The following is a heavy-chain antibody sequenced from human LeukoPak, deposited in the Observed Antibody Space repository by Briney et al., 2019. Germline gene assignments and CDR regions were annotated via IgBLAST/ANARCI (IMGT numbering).Heavy chain of an antibody. V-gene: IGHV1-69*13. CDR2: IIPIFGTA. J-gene: IGHJ6*02. CDR3: ARDPSLAAAGLYYYYGMDV. Sequence: GASVKVSCKASGGTFSSYAISWVRQAPGQGLEWMGGIIPIFGTANYAQKFQGRVTIAADESTSTAYMELSSLRSEDTAVYYCARDPSLAAAGLYYYYGMDVWGQGTTVTVSS. D-gene: IGHD6-13*01. CDR1: GGTFSSYA.